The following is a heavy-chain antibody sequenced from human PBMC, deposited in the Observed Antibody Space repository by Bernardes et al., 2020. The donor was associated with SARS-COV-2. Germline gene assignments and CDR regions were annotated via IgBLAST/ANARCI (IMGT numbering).Heavy chain of an antibody. D-gene: IGHD3-16*01. J-gene: IGHJ4*02. CDR2: IYRGGST. CDR1: GFTVSSNY. Sequence: GGSLRLSCAASGFTVSSNYMGWVRQAPGKGLEWVSVIYRGGSTYYADSVKGRFSISRDNSKITLFLQMNSLRVEDTAVYYCASRMATSWGFDYWGQGTLVIVSS. CDR3: ASRMATSWGFDY. V-gene: IGHV3-66*02.